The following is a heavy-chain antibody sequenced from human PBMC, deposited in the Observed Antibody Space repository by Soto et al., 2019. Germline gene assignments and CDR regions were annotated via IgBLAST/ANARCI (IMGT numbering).Heavy chain of an antibody. Sequence: QVQLVQSGAEVKKPGASVKVSCKASGYTFTSYGISWVRQAPGQGLEWMGWISVYNGNTNYAQKLQSRVNMTTDTSTSTAYMELRSLRSDDTAVYYCASGWFGEFVYYFDYWGQGTLVTVSS. V-gene: IGHV1-18*01. CDR2: ISVYNGNT. D-gene: IGHD3-10*01. J-gene: IGHJ4*02. CDR1: GYTFTSYG. CDR3: ASGWFGEFVYYFDY.